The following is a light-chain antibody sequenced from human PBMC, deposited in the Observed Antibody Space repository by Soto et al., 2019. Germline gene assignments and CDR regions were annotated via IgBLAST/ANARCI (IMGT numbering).Light chain of an antibody. V-gene: IGKV3-20*01. CDR3: QQYGSSPCT. J-gene: IGKJ5*01. CDR1: QTISNTF. Sequence: ESVFTESPRTLYMSPGERATLSCRASQTISNTFLAWYQQRPGQAPRLLIYGASGRAAGIPDRFSGSGSGTDFTLTISRLEPEDFAVYYCQQYGSSPCTFGQGTSVEIK. CDR2: GAS.